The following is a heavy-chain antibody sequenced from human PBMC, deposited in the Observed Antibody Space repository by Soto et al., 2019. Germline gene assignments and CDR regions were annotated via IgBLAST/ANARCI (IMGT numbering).Heavy chain of an antibody. Sequence: QVQLVQSGAEVKKPGSSVKVSCKASGGTFSSYTISWVRQAPGQGLEWMGRIIPILGIANYAQKFQGRVTITADKSTSTAYMELSSLRSEDTAVYYSAMVRGDFAFDIWGQGTMVTVSS. CDR1: GGTFSSYT. CDR3: AMVRGDFAFDI. CDR2: IIPILGIA. V-gene: IGHV1-69*02. D-gene: IGHD3-10*01. J-gene: IGHJ3*02.